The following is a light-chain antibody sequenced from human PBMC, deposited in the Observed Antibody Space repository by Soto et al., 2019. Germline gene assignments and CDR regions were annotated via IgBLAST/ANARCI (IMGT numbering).Light chain of an antibody. CDR3: QQYGSSPLT. Sequence: EIVLTQSPGTLSLSPGERATLSCRASQTVSSNFLAWFQQKPGQAPRFVIYGASSRATGIPDRFSGSGSGTDFTLTINRLEPEDFAVYYCQQYGSSPLTFGGGTKVEIK. CDR1: QTVSSNF. V-gene: IGKV3-20*01. J-gene: IGKJ4*01. CDR2: GAS.